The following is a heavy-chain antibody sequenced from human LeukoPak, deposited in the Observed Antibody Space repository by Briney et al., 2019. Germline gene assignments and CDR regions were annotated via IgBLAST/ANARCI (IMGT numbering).Heavy chain of an antibody. Sequence: PSETLSLTCTVSGYSISSGYYWGWIRQPPGKGLEWIGSIYHSGSTYYNPSLKSRVTISVDTSKNQFSLKLGSVTAADTAVYYCARMPRTRTPGVNYYYYYMDVWGKGTTVTISS. CDR3: ARMPRTRTPGVNYYYYYMDV. J-gene: IGHJ6*03. D-gene: IGHD3-10*01. CDR2: IYHSGST. V-gene: IGHV4-38-2*02. CDR1: GYSISSGYY.